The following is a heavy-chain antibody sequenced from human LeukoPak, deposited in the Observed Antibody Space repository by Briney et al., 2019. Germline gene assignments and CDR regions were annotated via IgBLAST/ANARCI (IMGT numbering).Heavy chain of an antibody. V-gene: IGHV3-33*01. CDR3: ARGPPYSDNWFDP. D-gene: IGHD2-21*01. CDR2: IWYDGSNK. J-gene: IGHJ5*02. Sequence: GGSLRLSCAASGFTFSGYGMHWVRQAPGKGLEWVAVIWYDGSNKYYADSVKGRFTISRDNSKNTLYLQMNSLRAEDTAVYYCARGPPYSDNWFDPWGQGTLVTVSS. CDR1: GFTFSGYG.